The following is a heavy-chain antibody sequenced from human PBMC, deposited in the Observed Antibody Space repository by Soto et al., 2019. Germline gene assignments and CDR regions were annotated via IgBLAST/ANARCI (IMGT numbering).Heavy chain of an antibody. V-gene: IGHV1-18*01. Sequence: QVQLVQSGAEVKKPGASVKVSCKASGYTFTSYGISWVRQAPGQGLEWMGWISAYNGNTNYAQKHQGRVTMTTDTSTSKAYMELRSLRSDDTAVYYCARETDRYDYGSGNETMMDVWGKGTTVTVAS. D-gene: IGHD3-10*01. CDR1: GYTFTSYG. CDR2: ISAYNGNT. J-gene: IGHJ6*04. CDR3: ARETDRYDYGSGNETMMDV.